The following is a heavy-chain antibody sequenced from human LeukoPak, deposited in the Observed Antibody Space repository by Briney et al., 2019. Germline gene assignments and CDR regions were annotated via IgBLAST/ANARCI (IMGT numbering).Heavy chain of an antibody. CDR1: GGSISSGSYY. Sequence: SETLSLTCTVSGGSISSGSYYWSWIRQPAGKGLEWIGRIYTSGSTNYNPSLKSRVTISVDTSMNQFSLKLSSVTAADTAVYYCAADKNDFWSGYRVFDYWGQGTLVTVSS. CDR2: IYTSGST. D-gene: IGHD3-3*01. V-gene: IGHV4-61*02. CDR3: AADKNDFWSGYRVFDY. J-gene: IGHJ4*02.